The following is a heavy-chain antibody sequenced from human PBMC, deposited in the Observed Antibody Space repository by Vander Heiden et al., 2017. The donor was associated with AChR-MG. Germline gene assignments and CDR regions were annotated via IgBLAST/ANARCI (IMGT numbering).Heavy chain of an antibody. CDR1: GSTFTGYY. CDR3: ARDLGGGDGYNLRDWFDP. Sequence: QVQLVQSGAEVKKPGASVKVSCKASGSTFTGYYMHWVRQAPGQGLEWMGWINPNSGGTNYAQKFQGRVTMTRDTSISTAYMELSRLRSDDTAVYYCARDLGGGDGYNLRDWFDPWGQGTLVTVSS. CDR2: INPNSGGT. J-gene: IGHJ5*02. D-gene: IGHD5-12*01. V-gene: IGHV1-2*02.